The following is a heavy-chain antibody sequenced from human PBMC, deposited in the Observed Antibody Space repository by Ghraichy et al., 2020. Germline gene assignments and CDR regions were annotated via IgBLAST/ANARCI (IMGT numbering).Heavy chain of an antibody. V-gene: IGHV3-13*01. J-gene: IGHJ4*02. CDR2: IGTAGDT. D-gene: IGHD3-16*01. Sequence: GGSLRLSCAASGFTFSSYDMHWVRQATGKCLEWVSAIGTAGDTYYPGSVKGRFTISRENAKNSLYLQMNSLRAGDTAVYYCARAGGESYYDYWGQGTLVTVSS. CDR3: ARAGGESYYDY. CDR1: GFTFSSYD.